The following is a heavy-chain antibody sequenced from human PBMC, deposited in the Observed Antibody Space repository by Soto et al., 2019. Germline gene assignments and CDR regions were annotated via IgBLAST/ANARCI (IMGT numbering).Heavy chain of an antibody. CDR1: GYTFSDYR. Sequence: PVESLKVSCQGAGYTFSDYRKSCVRQMPGEGPECLGTIDASDSYIPYSPSFEGHVTISADKPISTAFLRCTSLKSSDSAMYYCANLDFTFGSIDVFDLWGQGTMVTVSS. D-gene: IGHD3-3*01. J-gene: IGHJ3*01. V-gene: IGHV5-10-1*01. CDR2: IDASDSYI. CDR3: ANLDFTFGSIDVFDL.